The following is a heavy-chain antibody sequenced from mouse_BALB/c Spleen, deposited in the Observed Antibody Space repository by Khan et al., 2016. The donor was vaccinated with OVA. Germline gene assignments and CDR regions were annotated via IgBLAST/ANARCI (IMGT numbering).Heavy chain of an antibody. V-gene: IGHV5-6*01. J-gene: IGHJ3*01. CDR2: INTGGAYT. Sequence: EAVPVVPEGDFVRPGGSLKLSCAASEFTFSTSGMSLARQTPDKRLEWVATINTGGAYTYSPDTVKGRFTISRDNAKNTLYLQLSSLQSEDTAIYYCARLAYYYNSEGFAYWGRGTLVTVSA. CDR1: EFTFSTSG. CDR3: ARLAYYYNSEGFAY. D-gene: IGHD1-1*01.